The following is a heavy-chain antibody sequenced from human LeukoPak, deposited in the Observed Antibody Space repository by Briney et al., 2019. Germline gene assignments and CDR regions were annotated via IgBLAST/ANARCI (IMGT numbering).Heavy chain of an antibody. Sequence: SETLSLTCTVSGVSISSHYWSRIRQPPGKGLEWIGYIFYSGSTNYNPSLKSRVTMSVDRSKNQFSLKLSPVTAADTAVYYCARGTRGSGLYYWGQGTLVTVSS. CDR2: IFYSGST. CDR3: ARGTRGSGLYY. CDR1: GVSISSHY. V-gene: IGHV4-59*11. J-gene: IGHJ4*02. D-gene: IGHD3-10*01.